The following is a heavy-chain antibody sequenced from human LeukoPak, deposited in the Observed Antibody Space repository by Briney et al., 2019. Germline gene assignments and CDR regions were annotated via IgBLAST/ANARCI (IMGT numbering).Heavy chain of an antibody. CDR2: INHSGSA. V-gene: IGHV4-34*01. CDR3: ARLSGWFYYYYMDV. J-gene: IGHJ6*03. D-gene: IGHD3-3*01. CDR1: GGSFNSYF. Sequence: SETLSLTCAVYGGSFNSYFWSWIRQPPGKGLEWIGEINHSGSANYNPSLKSRVTISVDTSKNQFSLKLTSVTAADTAVYYCARLSGWFYYYYMDVWGTGATVTISS.